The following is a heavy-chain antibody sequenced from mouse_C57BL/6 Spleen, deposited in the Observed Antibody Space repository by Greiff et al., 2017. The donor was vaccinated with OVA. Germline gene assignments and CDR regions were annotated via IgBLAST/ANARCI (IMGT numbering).Heavy chain of an antibody. J-gene: IGHJ1*03. V-gene: IGHV1-50*01. CDR3: ARSAGTGGWYFDV. Sequence: QVQLQQPGAELVKPGASVKLSCKASGYTFTSYWMQWVKQRPGQGLEWIGEIDPSDSYTNYNQKFKGKATLTVDTSSSTAYMQLSSLTSEDSAVYYCARSAGTGGWYFDVWGTGTTVTVPS. D-gene: IGHD4-1*01. CDR2: IDPSDSYT. CDR1: GYTFTSYW.